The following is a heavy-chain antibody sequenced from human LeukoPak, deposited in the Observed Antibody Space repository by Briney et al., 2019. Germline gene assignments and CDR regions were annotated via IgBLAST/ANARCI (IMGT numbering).Heavy chain of an antibody. Sequence: SETLSLTCTVSGGSISSYYWSWIRQPPGKGLEWIGYIFYSGSTNYNPSLKSRVTISVDTFKNQFSLKLSSVTAADTAVYYCARDQGPYYDFWSGYYTFWSTTGFDYWGQGTLVTVSS. CDR1: GGSISSYY. J-gene: IGHJ4*02. CDR2: IFYSGST. CDR3: ARDQGPYYDFWSGYYTFWSTTGFDY. D-gene: IGHD3-3*01. V-gene: IGHV4-59*01.